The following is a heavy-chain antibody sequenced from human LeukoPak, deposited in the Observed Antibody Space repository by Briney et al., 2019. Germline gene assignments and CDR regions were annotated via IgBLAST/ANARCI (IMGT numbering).Heavy chain of an antibody. Sequence: GGSLRLSCAASGFTFSSYWMSWVRQAPGKGLEWVANIKQDGSEKYYVDSVKGRFTISRDNAKNSLYLQMNSLRAEDTAVYYCARVWSFGHCSGGSCPMGAFDIWGQGTMVTVSS. CDR2: IKQDGSEK. V-gene: IGHV3-7*01. CDR3: ARVWSFGHCSGGSCPMGAFDI. D-gene: IGHD2-15*01. J-gene: IGHJ3*02. CDR1: GFTFSSYW.